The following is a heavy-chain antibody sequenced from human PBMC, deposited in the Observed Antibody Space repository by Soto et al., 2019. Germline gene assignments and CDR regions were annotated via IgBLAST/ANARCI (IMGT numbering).Heavy chain of an antibody. J-gene: IGHJ6*02. D-gene: IGHD4-17*01. CDR2: IDPSDSQT. CDR1: GYSFAGYW. Sequence: GESLKISCKGSGYSFAGYWITWVRRKPGKGLEWMGRIDPSDSQTYYSPSFRGHVTISVTKSITTVFLQWSSLRASDTAMYYCARYPTLTDYFFHGMDVWGQGTTVTVSS. V-gene: IGHV5-10-1*01. CDR3: ARYPTLTDYFFHGMDV.